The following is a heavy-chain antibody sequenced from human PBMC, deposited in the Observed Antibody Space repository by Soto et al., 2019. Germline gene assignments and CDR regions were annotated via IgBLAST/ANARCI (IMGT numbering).Heavy chain of an antibody. CDR2: INTAGTTK. J-gene: IGHJ6*02. CDR3: ARAECSTPDCLTAYYSYGLDA. D-gene: IGHD2-2*01. V-gene: IGHV3-48*03. CDR1: GFTFSNFE. Sequence: GGSLRLSCAASGFTFSNFEMHWVRQAPGKGLEWVSYINTAGTTKYYAESVKGRFTISRDNARNSLFLQMNSLSAEDTAVYYCARAECSTPDCLTAYYSYGLDAWGQGTTVTVSS.